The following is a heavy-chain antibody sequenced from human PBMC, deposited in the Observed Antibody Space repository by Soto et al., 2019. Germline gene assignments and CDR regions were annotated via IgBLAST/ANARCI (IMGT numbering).Heavy chain of an antibody. CDR1: GFIFSSYA. D-gene: IGHD4-17*01. V-gene: IGHV3-30-3*01. Sequence: QVQLVESGGGVVQPGRSLRLSCAASGFIFSSYAMDWVRQAPGKGLEWVAVISYDGSNKYYADSVKGRFTISRDNSKNPLYLQMNSLRAEDTAVYYCARDHNRYGGNQFDYWGQGTLATVSS. CDR2: ISYDGSNK. CDR3: ARDHNRYGGNQFDY. J-gene: IGHJ4*02.